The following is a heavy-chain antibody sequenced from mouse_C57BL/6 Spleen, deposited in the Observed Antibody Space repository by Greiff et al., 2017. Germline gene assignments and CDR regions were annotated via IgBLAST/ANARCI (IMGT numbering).Heavy chain of an antibody. CDR1: GFTFSSYA. CDR3: ARDRHYSNYVGFAY. J-gene: IGHJ3*01. V-gene: IGHV5-4*01. CDR2: ISDGGSYT. Sequence: EVKVVESGGGLVKPGGSLKLSCAASGFTFSSYAMSWVRQTPEKRLEWVATISDGGSYTYYPDNVKGRFTISRDNAKNNLYLQMSHLKSEDTAMYYCARDRHYSNYVGFAYWGQGTLVTVSA. D-gene: IGHD2-5*01.